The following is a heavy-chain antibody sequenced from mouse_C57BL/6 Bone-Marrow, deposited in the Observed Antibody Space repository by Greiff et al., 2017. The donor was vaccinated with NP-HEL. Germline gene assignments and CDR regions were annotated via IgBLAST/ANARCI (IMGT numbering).Heavy chain of an antibody. V-gene: IGHV1-64*01. D-gene: IGHD1-1*01. J-gene: IGHJ2*01. Sequence: VQLQQPGAELVKPGASVKLSCKASGYTFTSYWMHWVKQRPGQGLEWIGMIHPNSGSTNYNEKFKSKATLTVDKSSSTAYMQLSSLTSEDSAVYYCARVTTVVGPGYWGQGTTLTVSS. CDR3: ARVTTVVGPGY. CDR2: IHPNSGST. CDR1: GYTFTSYW.